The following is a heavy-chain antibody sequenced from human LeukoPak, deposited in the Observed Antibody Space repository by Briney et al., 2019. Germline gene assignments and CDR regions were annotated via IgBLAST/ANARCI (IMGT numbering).Heavy chain of an antibody. CDR3: ARAPQGDIVVVPAALYGMDV. V-gene: IGHV1-69*04. Sequence: GASVKVSCKASGGTFSSYAISWVRQAPGQGLEWMGRIIPILGIANYAQKFRGRVTITADKSTSTAYMELSSLRPEDTAVYYCARAPQGDIVVVPAALYGMDVWGQGTTVTVSS. CDR2: IIPILGIA. D-gene: IGHD2-2*01. J-gene: IGHJ6*02. CDR1: GGTFSSYA.